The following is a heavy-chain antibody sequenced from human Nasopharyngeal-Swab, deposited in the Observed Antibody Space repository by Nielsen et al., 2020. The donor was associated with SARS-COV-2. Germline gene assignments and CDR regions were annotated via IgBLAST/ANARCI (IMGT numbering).Heavy chain of an antibody. V-gene: IGHV3-48*03. CDR1: GFTFSSYE. J-gene: IGHJ5*02. D-gene: IGHD3-22*01. CDR3: ARKGLYDSSSYPFDP. Sequence: GESLKISCAASGFTFSSYEMNWVRQAPGKGLEWVSYISSSGSTIYYADSVKGRFTISRDNAKNSLYLQMNSLRAEDTAIYYCARKGLYDSSSYPFDPWGQGTLVTVSS. CDR2: ISSSGSTI.